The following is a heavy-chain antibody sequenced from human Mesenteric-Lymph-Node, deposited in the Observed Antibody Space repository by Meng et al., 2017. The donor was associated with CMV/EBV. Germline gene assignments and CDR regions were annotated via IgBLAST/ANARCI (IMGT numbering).Heavy chain of an antibody. D-gene: IGHD3-10*01. Sequence: YTFGSHGSTWVRQAPGQGLEWMGWISAYNGNTNYAQKLQGRVTMTTDTSTSTAYMELRSLRSDDTAMYYCERDRGYYGSGRGEFDYWGQGTLVTVSS. J-gene: IGHJ4*02. CDR1: YTFGSHG. CDR3: ERDRGYYGSGRGEFDY. CDR2: ISAYNGNT. V-gene: IGHV1-18*04.